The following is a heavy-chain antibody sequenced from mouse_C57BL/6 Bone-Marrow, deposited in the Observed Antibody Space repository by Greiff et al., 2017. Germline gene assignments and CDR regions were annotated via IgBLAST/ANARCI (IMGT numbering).Heavy chain of an antibody. D-gene: IGHD2-5*01. CDR3: ARHEEIYSYYSNYAFAY. V-gene: IGHV1-62-2*01. CDR2: FYPGSGSI. Sequence: VKLVESGAELVKPGASVKLSCKASGYTFTEYTIHWVKQRSGQGLEWIGWFYPGSGSIKYNEKFKDKATLTADKSSSTVYMELSRLTSEDSAVYFCARHEEIYSYYSNYAFAYWGQGTLVTVSA. CDR1: GYTFTEYT. J-gene: IGHJ3*01.